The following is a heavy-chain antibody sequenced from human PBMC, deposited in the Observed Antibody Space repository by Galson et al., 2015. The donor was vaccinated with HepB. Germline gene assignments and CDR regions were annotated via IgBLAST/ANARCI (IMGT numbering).Heavy chain of an antibody. V-gene: IGHV3-48*01. D-gene: IGHD3-10*01. CDR1: GFTFSSYS. J-gene: IGHJ5*02. Sequence: SLRLSCAASGFTFSSYSMNWVRQAPGKGLEWVSYISSSSSTIYYADSVKGRFTISRDNAKNSLYLQMNSLRAEDTAVYYCARTYYYGSGSYLTLNWFDPWGQGTLVTVSS. CDR3: ARTYYYGSGSYLTLNWFDP. CDR2: ISSSSSTI.